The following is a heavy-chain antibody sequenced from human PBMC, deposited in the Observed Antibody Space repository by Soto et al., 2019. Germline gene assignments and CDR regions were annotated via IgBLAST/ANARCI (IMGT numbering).Heavy chain of an antibody. D-gene: IGHD2-21*02. CDR1: VFTFSSYA. Sequence: GGSLRLSCAASVFTFSSYAMTWVRQAPGKGLEWVSALSGSGGSTYYTDSVKGRFTISRDNSKNTLYLQMNSLRAEDTAVYYCAKWGWVTEDAFDIWGQGKMVPVSS. CDR2: LSGSGGST. CDR3: AKWGWVTEDAFDI. J-gene: IGHJ3*02. V-gene: IGHV3-23*01.